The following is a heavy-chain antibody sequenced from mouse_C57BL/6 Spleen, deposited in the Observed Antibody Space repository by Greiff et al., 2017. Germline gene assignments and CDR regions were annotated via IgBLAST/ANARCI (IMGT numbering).Heavy chain of an antibody. V-gene: IGHV1-9*01. CDR1: GYTFTGYW. D-gene: IGHD1-1*01. Sequence: QVQLQQSGAELMKPGASVKLSCKATGYTFTGYWIEWVKQRPGHGLEWIGEVLPGGGSTNYTEKFKGKATFTADKSSNTAYMQLSSLTTEDSASYYCARYSDSSLRGYWGQGTTLTVSS. J-gene: IGHJ2*01. CDR2: VLPGGGST. CDR3: ARYSDSSLRGY.